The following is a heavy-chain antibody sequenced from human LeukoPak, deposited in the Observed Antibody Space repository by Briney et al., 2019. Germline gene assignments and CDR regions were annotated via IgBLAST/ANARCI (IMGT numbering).Heavy chain of an antibody. CDR2: ITASGGRT. Sequence: GGSLRLSCAVCGFTLSIYAMSGVRAAPGKGREWSLGITASGGRTYYADSVKGRFTISRDSSKNTLYLQMSSLRAEDTAVYYCAKGDSSDYWSAIDYWGQGTLVTVSS. V-gene: IGHV3-23*01. CDR3: AKGDSSDYWSAIDY. CDR1: GFTLSIYA. D-gene: IGHD3-22*01. J-gene: IGHJ4*02.